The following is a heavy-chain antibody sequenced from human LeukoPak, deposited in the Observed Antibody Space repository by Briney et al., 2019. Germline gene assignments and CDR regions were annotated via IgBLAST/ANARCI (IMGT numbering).Heavy chain of an antibody. CDR1: GYGFTTNW. V-gene: IGHV5-51*01. D-gene: IGHD3-10*01. J-gene: IGHJ4*02. CDR2: IYPGDFDN. Sequence: GESLKISCKGSGYGFTTNWIGWVRQTPGKVLEWMGIIYPGDFDNRYSPSFQGHVAISVDNSISTADLQWSSLRASDTAMYYCARYYGSGSYRFDYWGQGTLVTVSS. CDR3: ARYYGSGSYRFDY.